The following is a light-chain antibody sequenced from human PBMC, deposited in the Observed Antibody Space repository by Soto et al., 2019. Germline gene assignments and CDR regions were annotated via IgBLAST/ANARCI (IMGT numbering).Light chain of an antibody. CDR2: EAS. CDR1: QSVSNF. J-gene: IGKJ1*01. Sequence: EIVLTQSPATLSLSPWGRATLSCRASQSVSNFLAWYQQKPGQAPRLLIFEASNRATGIPARFSGGGSGTDFTLTISSLEPEDFAVYYCQQRSNWPWTFGQGTKVDIK. V-gene: IGKV3-11*01. CDR3: QQRSNWPWT.